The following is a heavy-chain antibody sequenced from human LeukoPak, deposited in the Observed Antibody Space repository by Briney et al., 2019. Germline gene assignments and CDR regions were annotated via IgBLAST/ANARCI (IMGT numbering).Heavy chain of an antibody. D-gene: IGHD5-12*01. Sequence: PGGSLRLSCAASGFNFRDYWMTWVRQAPGKGLEWVSSISSSSSYIYYADSVKGRFTISRDNAKNSLYLQMNSLRAEDTAVYYCASNSRYPSRHFDCWGQGTLVTVSS. CDR1: GFNFRDYW. CDR2: ISSSSSYI. J-gene: IGHJ4*02. V-gene: IGHV3-21*01. CDR3: ASNSRYPSRHFDC.